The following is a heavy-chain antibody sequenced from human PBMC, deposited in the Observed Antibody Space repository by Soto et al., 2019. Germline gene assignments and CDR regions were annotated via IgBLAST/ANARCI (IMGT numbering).Heavy chain of an antibody. CDR1: GVSISSADFY. V-gene: IGHV4-30-4*01. J-gene: IGHJ6*02. CDR3: ARGTIDSFDTGPSGYGLDV. Sequence: QVRLQESGPGLVKPSQTLSLTCSVSGVSISSADFYWSWIRQPPGKALEWLGDMSYSGSTYYNPSLRCPITMSLDTSKNHCSLTLTSVTAADTAVYFCARGTIDSFDTGPSGYGLDVWGQGTAVSVSS. CDR2: MSYSGST. D-gene: IGHD2-8*02.